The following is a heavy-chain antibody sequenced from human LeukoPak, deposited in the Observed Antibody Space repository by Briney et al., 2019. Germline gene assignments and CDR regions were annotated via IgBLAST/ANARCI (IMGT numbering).Heavy chain of an antibody. CDR2: ISGSGDNT. Sequence: GGSLRLSCAASGFTFSSYAMNWVRQAPGKGLEWVSAISGSGDNTYYADSVKGRFTISGDNSKNTLYLQMNSLRAEDTAVYYCAKVGRNPGGDYYDSSGLDYWGQGTLVTVSS. D-gene: IGHD3-22*01. CDR1: GFTFSSYA. CDR3: AKVGRNPGGDYYDSSGLDY. J-gene: IGHJ4*02. V-gene: IGHV3-23*01.